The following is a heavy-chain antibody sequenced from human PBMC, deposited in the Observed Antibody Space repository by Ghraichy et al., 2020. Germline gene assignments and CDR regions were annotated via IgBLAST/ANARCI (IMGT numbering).Heavy chain of an antibody. Sequence: GGSLRLSCAASGFTFSSYGMHWVRQAPGKGLEWVAVIWYDGSNKYYADSVKGRFTISRDNSKNTLYLQMNSLRAEDTAVYYCARGARIRTYYYYYGMDVWGQGTTVAVSS. J-gene: IGHJ6*02. CDR2: IWYDGSNK. D-gene: IGHD2/OR15-2a*01. CDR3: ARGARIRTYYYYYGMDV. V-gene: IGHV3-33*01. CDR1: GFTFSSYG.